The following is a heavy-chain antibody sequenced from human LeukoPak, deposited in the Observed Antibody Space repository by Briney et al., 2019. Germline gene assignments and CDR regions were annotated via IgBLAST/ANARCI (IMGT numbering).Heavy chain of an antibody. CDR3: ARGEQSHYDYHYVDV. CDR2: IYYSGKT. D-gene: IGHD1-26*01. V-gene: IGHV4-39*07. J-gene: IGHJ6*03. Sequence: SETLSLTCTVSGGSISSRGFYWGWIRQPPGKGLEWIGNIYYSGKTYYNPSLKSRVTISVDTSKNQFSLKVTSVTAADTAVYYCARGEQSHYDYHYVDVWGKGTTVTVSS. CDR1: GGSISSRGFY.